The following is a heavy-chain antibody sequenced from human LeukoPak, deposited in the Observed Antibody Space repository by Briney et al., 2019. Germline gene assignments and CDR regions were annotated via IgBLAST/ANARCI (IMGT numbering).Heavy chain of an antibody. J-gene: IGHJ5*02. CDR1: GGSFSGYY. Sequence: PSETLSLTCAVYGGSFSGYYWSWIRQPPGKGLEWIGEINHSGSTNYNPPLKSRVTISVDTSKNQFSLKLSSVTAADTAVYYCARGRGYNWYTTFDPWGQGTLVTVSS. D-gene: IGHD1/OR15-1a*01. V-gene: IGHV4-34*01. CDR3: ARGRGYNWYTTFDP. CDR2: INHSGST.